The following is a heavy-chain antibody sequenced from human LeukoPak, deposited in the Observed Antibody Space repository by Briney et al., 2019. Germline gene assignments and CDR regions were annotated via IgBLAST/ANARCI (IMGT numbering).Heavy chain of an antibody. CDR1: GGSFSGYY. CDR3: ARYIPAAKGMFDS. J-gene: IGHJ4*02. D-gene: IGHD2-2*01. CDR2: INHSGST. Sequence: SETLSLTCAVYGGSFSGYYWSWIRQPPGKGLEWIGEINHSGSTNYNPSLKSRVTISVDTSKNQFSLMLSPVTAADTAVYYCARYIPAAKGMFDSWGQGTLVTVSS. V-gene: IGHV4-34*01.